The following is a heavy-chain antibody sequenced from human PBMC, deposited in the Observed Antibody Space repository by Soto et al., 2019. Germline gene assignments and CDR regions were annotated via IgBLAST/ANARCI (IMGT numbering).Heavy chain of an antibody. D-gene: IGHD1-1*01. CDR1: GFSFDEYS. Sequence: GGSLRLSCSASGFSFDEYSMHWARQAPGKGLEWVSLINRDGDNTYYADSVKGRFTISRDNSKNSLYLHMSSLRIEETAFYYCVKVRTQSSWNDGADSWGQGTLVTVSS. CDR3: VKVRTQSSWNDGADS. J-gene: IGHJ4*02. V-gene: IGHV3-43*01. CDR2: INRDGDNT.